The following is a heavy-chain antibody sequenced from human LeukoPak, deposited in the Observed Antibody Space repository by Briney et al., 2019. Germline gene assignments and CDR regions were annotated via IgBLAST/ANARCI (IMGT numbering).Heavy chain of an antibody. D-gene: IGHD3-22*01. CDR3: ASSSGYYETFDY. V-gene: IGHV3-66*01. CDR1: GFTVSSNY. CDR2: IYSGGTT. J-gene: IGHJ4*02. Sequence: GGSLRLSCAASGFTVSSNYMSWVRQAPGKGLEWVSVIYSGGTTYYADSVKGRFTISRNNSKNTLYLKMNSLRAEDTAVYYCASSSGYYETFDYWGQGTLVTVSS.